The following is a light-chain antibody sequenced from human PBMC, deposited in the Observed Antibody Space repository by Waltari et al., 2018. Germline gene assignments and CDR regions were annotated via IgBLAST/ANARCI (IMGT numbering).Light chain of an antibody. J-gene: IGKJ3*01. CDR3: QQYGSSPFT. CDR1: QNIRSNC. Sequence: EIVLTQSPGTLSLSPGERATLSCRASQNIRSNCLAWYQQKPGQAPRPLIYDASTRATGIPDRVSGSGSGTDFTLTISSREPEDFAVYYCQQYGSSPFTFGPGTKVEIK. CDR2: DAS. V-gene: IGKV3-20*01.